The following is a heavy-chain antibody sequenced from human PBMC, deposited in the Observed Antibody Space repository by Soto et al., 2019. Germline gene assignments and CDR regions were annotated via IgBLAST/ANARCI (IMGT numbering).Heavy chain of an antibody. Sequence: SETLSLTCAIYGGSFSGYYWSWLRQPPGKGLEWIGEINHSGSTNYNPSLKSRVTISVDTSKNQFSLKLTSVTAADTAVYYCARQVVDGTVAGTGSFDYWGQGTLVTVSS. V-gene: IGHV4-34*01. CDR1: GGSFSGYY. D-gene: IGHD6-19*01. J-gene: IGHJ4*02. CDR2: INHSGST. CDR3: ARQVVDGTVAGTGSFDY.